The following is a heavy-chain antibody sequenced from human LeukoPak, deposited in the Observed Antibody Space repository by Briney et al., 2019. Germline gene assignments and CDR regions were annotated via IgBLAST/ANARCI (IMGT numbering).Heavy chain of an antibody. J-gene: IGHJ4*02. D-gene: IGHD6-19*01. CDR2: IYYSGST. CDR3: ARDGGSTGYSSGWYDY. Sequence: SETLSLTCTVSGGSISSYYWSWIRQPPGKGLEWIGYIYYSGSTNYNPSLKSRVTISVDTSKNQFSLKLSSVTAADTAVYYCARDGGSTGYSSGWYDYWGQGTLVTVFS. V-gene: IGHV4-59*12. CDR1: GGSISSYY.